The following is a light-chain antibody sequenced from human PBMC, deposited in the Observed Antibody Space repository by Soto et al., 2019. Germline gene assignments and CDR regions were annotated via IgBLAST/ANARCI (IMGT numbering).Light chain of an antibody. V-gene: IGKV1-39*01. CDR3: QQSYSVPR. CDR2: AAS. Sequence: DIQMTQSPSSLSASVGDRVTITCRASRSISNYLNWYQQKSGKVPRLLLYAASSLQPGVPSRFSGTGTGTAFTLTITSLQPDDSATYYCQQSYSVPRFGPGTRV. CDR1: RSISNY. J-gene: IGKJ1*01.